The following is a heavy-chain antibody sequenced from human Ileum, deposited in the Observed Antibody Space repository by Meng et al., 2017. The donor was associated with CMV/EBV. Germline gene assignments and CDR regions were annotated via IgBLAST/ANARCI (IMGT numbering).Heavy chain of an antibody. CDR2: TYYRSKWYN. J-gene: IGHJ4*02. CDR1: GGQVSCNCVA. D-gene: IGHD5-18*01. Sequence: ISGGQVSCNCVAWTWIRQSPSRGLEWLRRTYYRSKWYNEYAVSVKSRITVNPDTSKNQFSLQLNSVTPEDTAVYYCARGYNYGFDYWGQGSLVTVSS. CDR3: ARGYNYGFDY. V-gene: IGHV6-1*01.